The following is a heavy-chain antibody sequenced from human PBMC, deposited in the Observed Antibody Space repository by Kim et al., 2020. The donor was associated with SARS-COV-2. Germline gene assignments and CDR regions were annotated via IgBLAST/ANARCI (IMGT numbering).Heavy chain of an antibody. J-gene: IGHJ4*02. CDR2: ISSSGSYI. Sequence: GGSLRLSCAASGFTFSSYYMNWVRQAPGKGLEWVSSISSSGSYIYYADSVKGRFTISRDNAKNSLYLQMNSLRAEDTAVYYCARELRLNYWGQGTLVTVS. V-gene: IGHV3-21*06. CDR3: ARELRLNY. D-gene: IGHD2-21*02. CDR1: GFTFSSYY.